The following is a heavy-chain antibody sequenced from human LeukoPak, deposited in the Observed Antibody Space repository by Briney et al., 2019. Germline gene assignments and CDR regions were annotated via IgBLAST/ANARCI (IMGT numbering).Heavy chain of an antibody. Sequence: GGSLRLSCAASGFTVSSNYMNWVRQAPGKGLEWVSAIYGGGSPYYADSVKGRFTISRDNSKNTLYLQMNSLRAGDTAVYYCARDLNTARFDYWGQGTLVTVSS. J-gene: IGHJ4*02. CDR1: GFTVSSNY. V-gene: IGHV3-66*01. D-gene: IGHD5-18*01. CDR2: IYGGGSP. CDR3: ARDLNTARFDY.